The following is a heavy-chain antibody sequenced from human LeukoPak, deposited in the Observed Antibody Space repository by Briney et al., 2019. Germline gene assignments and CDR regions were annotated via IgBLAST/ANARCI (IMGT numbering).Heavy chain of an antibody. V-gene: IGHV1-18*01. Sequence: GASVKVSCKASGYSFNSQGMNWVRQAPGQGLEWMGWISAYNGNTNYAQKLQGRVTMTTDTSTSTAYMELRSLRSDDTAVYYCARTTHYDEGWDDIWGQGTMVTVSS. CDR1: GYSFNSQG. CDR2: ISAYNGNT. D-gene: IGHD4-17*01. CDR3: ARTTHYDEGWDDI. J-gene: IGHJ3*02.